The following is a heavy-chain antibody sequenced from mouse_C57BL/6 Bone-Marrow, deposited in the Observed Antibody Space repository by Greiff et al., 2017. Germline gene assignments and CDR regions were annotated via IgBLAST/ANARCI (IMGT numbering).Heavy chain of an antibody. Sequence: VQLVESGPGLVAPSQSLSITCTVSGFSLTSYAISWVRQPPGKGLEWLGVIWTGGGTNYNSALKSRLSISKDNSKSQVFLKMNSLQTDDTARYYCARNTYDYDEAWLAYWGQGTLVTVSA. J-gene: IGHJ3*01. V-gene: IGHV2-9-1*01. CDR3: ARNTYDYDEAWLAY. CDR2: IWTGGGT. CDR1: GFSLTSYA. D-gene: IGHD2-4*01.